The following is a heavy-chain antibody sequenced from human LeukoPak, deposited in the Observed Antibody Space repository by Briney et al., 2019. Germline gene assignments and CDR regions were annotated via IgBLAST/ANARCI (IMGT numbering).Heavy chain of an antibody. J-gene: IGHJ5*02. Sequence: ASETLSLTCTVSGGSISSHYWSWIREPPGKGVEYIGYIDYSGSTNYNPSLKSRVTISVDTSKNQFSLKLSSVTAADTAVYYCARQRRVYCTNGVCPTEFDPWGQGTLVTVSS. V-gene: IGHV4-59*08. CDR3: ARQRRVYCTNGVCPTEFDP. D-gene: IGHD2-8*01. CDR2: IDYSGST. CDR1: GGSISSHY.